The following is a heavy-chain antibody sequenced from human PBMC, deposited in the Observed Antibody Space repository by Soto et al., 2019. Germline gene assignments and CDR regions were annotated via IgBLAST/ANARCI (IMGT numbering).Heavy chain of an antibody. Sequence: EVQLVESGGGLVKPGGSLRLSCAASGFTFSNAWMSWVRQAPGKGLEWVGRIKSKTDGGTTDYAAPVKGRFTISRDDSKNTMYLQMKGLKTEDTAVYYCTTGPRVVVVAATGYWGQGTLVTVSS. CDR3: TTGPRVVVVAATGY. J-gene: IGHJ4*02. CDR1: GFTFSNAW. V-gene: IGHV3-15*01. D-gene: IGHD2-15*01. CDR2: IKSKTDGGTT.